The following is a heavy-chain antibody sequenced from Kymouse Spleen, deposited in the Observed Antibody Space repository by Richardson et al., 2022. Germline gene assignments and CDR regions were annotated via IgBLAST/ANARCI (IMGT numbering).Heavy chain of an antibody. D-gene: IGHD3-3*01. J-gene: IGHJ6*02. CDR3: ARDYDFWSGYPYYYYYGMDV. V-gene: IGHV4-34*01. CDR2: INHSGST. CDR1: GGSFSGYY. Sequence: QVQLQQWGAGLLKPSETLSLTCAVYGGSFSGYYWSWIRQPPGKGLEWIGEINHSGSTNYNPSLKSRVTISVDTSKNQFSLKLSSVTAADTAVYYCARDYDFWSGYPYYYYYGMDVWGQGTTVTVSS.